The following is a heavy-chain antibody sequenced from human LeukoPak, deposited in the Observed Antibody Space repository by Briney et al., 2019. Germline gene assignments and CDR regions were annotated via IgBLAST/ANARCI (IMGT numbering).Heavy chain of an antibody. CDR1: GFRFSNYW. V-gene: IGHV3-7*01. Sequence: GGSLRLSCAASGFRFSNYWMNWVRQAPEKGLEWVANISPEGSQNRYVDSVNGRFTVSRDNARNSLYLQMNNLRVEDTAVYYCARDYTGGWNDYWGQGTLVTVSS. D-gene: IGHD7-27*01. CDR2: ISPEGSQN. CDR3: ARDYTGGWNDY. J-gene: IGHJ4*02.